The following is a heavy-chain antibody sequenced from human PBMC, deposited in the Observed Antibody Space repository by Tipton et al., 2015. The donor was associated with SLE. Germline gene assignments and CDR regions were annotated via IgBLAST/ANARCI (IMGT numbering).Heavy chain of an antibody. J-gene: IGHJ3*02. Sequence: TLSLTCNVSGVSLSSSSWSWIRQPAGKGLEWIGRIYTSGATDDNPSLKSRVTMSVDMSKNQIFLKMTSVTAADSAVYFCARVWLNNAFDIWGQGTRVTVSS. CDR1: GVSLSSSS. D-gene: IGHD2/OR15-2a*01. V-gene: IGHV4-4*07. CDR3: ARVWLNNAFDI. CDR2: IYTSGAT.